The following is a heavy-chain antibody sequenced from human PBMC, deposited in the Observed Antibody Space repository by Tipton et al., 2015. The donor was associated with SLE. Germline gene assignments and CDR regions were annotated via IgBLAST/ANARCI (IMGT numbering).Heavy chain of an antibody. V-gene: IGHV4-61*10. J-gene: IGHJ6*03. CDR2: VYYSGST. Sequence: TLSLTCTVSGGSISSGNYYWSWIRQPAGKGLEWIGYVYYSGSTNYSPSLKSRVTISADTSKNQFSLRLSSVNAADTAVYYCARLASLTGDYHYYMDVWGKGTTVTVSS. CDR3: ARLASLTGDYHYYMDV. D-gene: IGHD7-27*01. CDR1: GGSISSGNYY.